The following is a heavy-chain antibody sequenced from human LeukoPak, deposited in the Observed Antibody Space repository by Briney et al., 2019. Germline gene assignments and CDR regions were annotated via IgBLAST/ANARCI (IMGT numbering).Heavy chain of an antibody. CDR2: IYSGGST. CDR3: ARGYYDSSGYYYDDAFDI. J-gene: IGHJ3*02. Sequence: GGSLRLSCAASGFTIGSNYMSWVRQAPGKGLEWVSVIYSGGSTYYADSVKGRFTISRDNSKNTLYLQMNSLRAEDTAVYYCARGYYDSSGYYYDDAFDIWGQGTMVTVSS. CDR1: GFTIGSNY. V-gene: IGHV3-53*01. D-gene: IGHD3-22*01.